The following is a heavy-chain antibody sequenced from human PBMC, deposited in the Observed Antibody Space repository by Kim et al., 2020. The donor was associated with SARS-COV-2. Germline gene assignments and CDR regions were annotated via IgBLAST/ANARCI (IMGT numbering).Heavy chain of an antibody. Sequence: YYADSVKGRFTISRDNSKNTLYLQMNSLRAEDTAVYYCATSAVAGYYFDYWGQGTLVTVSS. CDR3: ATSAVAGYYFDY. V-gene: IGHV3-30*01. D-gene: IGHD6-19*01. J-gene: IGHJ4*02.